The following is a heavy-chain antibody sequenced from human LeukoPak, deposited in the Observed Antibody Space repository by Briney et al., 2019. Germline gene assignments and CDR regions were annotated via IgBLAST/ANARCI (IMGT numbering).Heavy chain of an antibody. D-gene: IGHD5-12*01. V-gene: IGHV4-59*08. CDR1: GASISSYY. CDR3: AAHTAGRGSGY. J-gene: IGHJ4*02. Sequence: SETLSLTCSVSGASISSYYWSWIRQPPGKGLEWIGHIYDSGSTKYNPSLKSRVTISVDTSENQFSLTLSSVTAADTAVYYCAAHTAGRGSGYWGQGILVAVSS. CDR2: IYDSGST.